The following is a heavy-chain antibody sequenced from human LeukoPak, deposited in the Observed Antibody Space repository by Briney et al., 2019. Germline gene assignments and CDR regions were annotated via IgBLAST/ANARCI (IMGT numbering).Heavy chain of an antibody. V-gene: IGHV1-46*01. CDR2: INPSGGST. Sequence: ASVKVSCKASGYTFTSYYMHWVRQAPGQGLEWMGIINPSGGSTSYAQKFQGRVTMTRDMSTSTVYMELSSLRSEDTAVYYCARGYSSGAVIRIEYFDYWGQGTLVTVSS. CDR1: GYTFTSYY. J-gene: IGHJ4*02. D-gene: IGHD3-22*01. CDR3: ARGYSSGAVIRIEYFDY.